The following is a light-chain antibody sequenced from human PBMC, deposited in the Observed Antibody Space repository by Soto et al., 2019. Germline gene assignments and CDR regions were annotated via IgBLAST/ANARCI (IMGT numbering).Light chain of an antibody. CDR1: QSLLHSDGNTY. CDR2: RIS. V-gene: IGKV2-24*01. CDR3: MQGIQSPCT. Sequence: DIVMTQTPLSPPVTPGEPASISCRSSQSLLHSDGNTYLGWFQQRPGQPLRLLISRISNRSSGVQDSVSGSGSGTDFTLKISRVEAEDVGLYYCMQGIQSPCTFGQGTKVEIK. J-gene: IGKJ1*01.